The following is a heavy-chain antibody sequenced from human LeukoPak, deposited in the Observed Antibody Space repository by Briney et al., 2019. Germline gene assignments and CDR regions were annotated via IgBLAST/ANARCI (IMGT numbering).Heavy chain of an antibody. D-gene: IGHD3-10*01. J-gene: IGHJ4*02. CDR3: AKGVSHMVRGVAPYYFDY. Sequence: GRSLRLSCAASGFTFSSYGMHWVRQAPGKGLEWVAVIWYDGSNKYYADSVKGRFTISRDNSKNPLYLKMNSLRAEDTAVYYCAKGVSHMVRGVAPYYFDYWGQGTLVTVSS. CDR1: GFTFSSYG. CDR2: IWYDGSNK. V-gene: IGHV3-33*06.